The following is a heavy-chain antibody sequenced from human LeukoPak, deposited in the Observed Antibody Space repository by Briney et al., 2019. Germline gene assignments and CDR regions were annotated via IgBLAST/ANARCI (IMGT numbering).Heavy chain of an antibody. CDR3: AKDGLAYCAGDCSGDHYYYYMDV. Sequence: GGSLRLSCAASGFTFSIYGMHWVRQAPGKGLEWVAVIWYGGINEYYADSVKGRFTISRDNSKNTLFLQMNSLRTEDTAVYYCAKDGLAYCAGDCSGDHYYYYMDVWGKGTTVTVSS. V-gene: IGHV3-30*02. CDR1: GFTFSIYG. CDR2: IWYGGINE. J-gene: IGHJ6*03. D-gene: IGHD2-21*01.